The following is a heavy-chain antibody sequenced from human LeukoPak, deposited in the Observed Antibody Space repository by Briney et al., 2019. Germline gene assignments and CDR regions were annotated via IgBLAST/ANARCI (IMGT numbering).Heavy chain of an antibody. Sequence: GGSLRLSCAASGFTFSSYAMHWVRQAPGKGLEWVAVISYDGSNKYYADSVKGRFTISRDNSKNTLYLQMNSLRAEDTAAYYCARGCITYSTSCYDGLDYSFDYWGQGTLVTVSS. D-gene: IGHD2-2*01. CDR3: ARGCITYSTSCYDGLDYSFDY. CDR1: GFTFSSYA. CDR2: ISYDGSNK. V-gene: IGHV3-30-3*01. J-gene: IGHJ4*02.